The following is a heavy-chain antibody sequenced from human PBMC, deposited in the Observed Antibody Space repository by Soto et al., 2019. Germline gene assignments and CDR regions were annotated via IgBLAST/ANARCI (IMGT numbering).Heavy chain of an antibody. CDR2: ISSSTSYI. D-gene: IGHD4-17*01. CDR1: GFTFSSYS. CDR3: ARMGSVTTFSWSDYYYGMDV. Sequence: EVQLVESGGGLVKPGGSLRLSCAASGFTFSSYSMNWVRQAPGKGLEWVSSISSSTSYIYYADSVKGRFTISRDNAKNSRYLQMKSLRAEDTAVYYCARMGSVTTFSWSDYYYGMDVWGQGTTVTVSS. V-gene: IGHV3-21*01. J-gene: IGHJ6*02.